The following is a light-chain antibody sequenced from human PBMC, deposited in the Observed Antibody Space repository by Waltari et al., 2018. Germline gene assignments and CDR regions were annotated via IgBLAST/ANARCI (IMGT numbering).Light chain of an antibody. J-gene: IGKJ2*01. CDR3: QQFNSSPYT. CDR1: QGISNY. V-gene: IGKV1-16*01. Sequence: DIQLTQSPSSLSASVGDKVTITCRASQGISNYLAWFHQRPGKAPKSLIYSTSSLRTGVPSRFSGSGSGTEFTLTINNLQPEDFATYYCQQFNSSPYTFGQGTKLEIK. CDR2: STS.